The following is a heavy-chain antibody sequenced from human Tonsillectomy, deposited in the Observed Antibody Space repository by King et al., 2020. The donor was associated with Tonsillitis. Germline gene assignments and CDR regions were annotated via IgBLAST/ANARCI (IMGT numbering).Heavy chain of an antibody. CDR3: SRDPRVLDH. D-gene: IGHD1-1*01. J-gene: IGHJ4*02. V-gene: IGHV3-11*05. CDR2: IIGSSDDL. CDR1: GFTFSDYY. Sequence: VQLVESGGGLVNPGGSLRLSCVASGFTFSDYYMTWIRQSPAKGLESVAYIIGSSDDLNYRDYVRGRFTISRDNDKNSLYLQMNSLRGEDSAIYYCSRDPRVLDHWGQGTLVTVSS.